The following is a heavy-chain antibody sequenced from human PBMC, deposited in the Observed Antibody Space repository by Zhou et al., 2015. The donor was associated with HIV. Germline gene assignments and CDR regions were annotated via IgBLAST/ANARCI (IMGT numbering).Heavy chain of an antibody. CDR1: GYTFTGYY. CDR2: INPNSGGT. CDR3: ARGAGSGWGWKGSFDY. J-gene: IGHJ4*02. Sequence: QVQLVQSGAEVKKPGASVKVSCKASGYTFTGYYMHWVRQAPGQGLEWMGWINPNSGGTNYAQKFQGRVTMTRDTSISTAYMELSRLRSDDTAVYYCARGAGSGWGWKGSFDYWGQGTRVSVSS. D-gene: IGHD6-19*01. V-gene: IGHV1-2*02.